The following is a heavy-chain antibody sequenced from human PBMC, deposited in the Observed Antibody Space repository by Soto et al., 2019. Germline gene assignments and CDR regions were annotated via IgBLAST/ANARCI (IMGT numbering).Heavy chain of an antibody. CDR1: GYTFTTYG. V-gene: IGHV1-18*01. D-gene: IGHD3-3*01. CDR3: ARCKDFWSGYSRGGMDG. Sequence: QVLLVQSGAEVKEPGASVRVSCTASGYTFTTYGIAWVRQAPGQGPEWMGWISVYNGNTNSAQKVRGRVTMTTDTYTNTAYMELRSLRSDDTAVYYCARCKDFWSGYSRGGMDGWGQGNTVTVSS. J-gene: IGHJ6*02. CDR2: ISVYNGNT.